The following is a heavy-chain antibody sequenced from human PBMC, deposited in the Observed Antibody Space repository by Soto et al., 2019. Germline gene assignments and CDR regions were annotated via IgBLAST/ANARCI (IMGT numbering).Heavy chain of an antibody. J-gene: IGHJ4*02. CDR3: ARAQTYSSGMDY. D-gene: IGHD6-19*01. CDR2: IYYSGST. CDR1: GGSISSYY. Sequence: PSETLSLTCTVSGGSISSYYWSWIRQPPGKGLEWIGYIYYSGSTNYNPSLKSRVTISVDTSKNQFSLKLSSVTAADTAVYYCARAQTYSSGMDYWGQGTLVTVSS. V-gene: IGHV4-59*12.